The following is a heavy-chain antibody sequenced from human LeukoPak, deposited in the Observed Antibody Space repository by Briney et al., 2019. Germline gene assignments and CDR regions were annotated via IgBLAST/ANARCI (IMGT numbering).Heavy chain of an antibody. CDR3: ARGRNEDYDSSGYYYGNFDY. D-gene: IGHD3-22*01. Sequence: PSETLCLTCAVYGGSFSGHYWSWIRQPPGKGLEWIGEINHSGSTNYNPSLKSRVTISVDTSKNQFSLKLSSVTAADTAVYYCARGRNEDYDSSGYYYGNFDYWGQGTLVTVSS. J-gene: IGHJ4*02. V-gene: IGHV4-34*01. CDR2: INHSGST. CDR1: GGSFSGHY.